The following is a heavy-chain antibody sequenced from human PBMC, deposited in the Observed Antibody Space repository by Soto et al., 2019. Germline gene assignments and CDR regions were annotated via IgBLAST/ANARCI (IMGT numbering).Heavy chain of an antibody. D-gene: IGHD3-22*01. Sequence: ASVKVSCKASGYTFTNQYMHWVRQAPGQGLEWVGIINPLGGSTNYAEKFQGRVTMTRDTSTSTAYMELSSLRFEDTAVYYCASSTYYYDSSGSYWGQGTLVTVSS. J-gene: IGHJ4*02. CDR3: ASSTYYYDSSGSY. CDR1: GYTFTNQY. V-gene: IGHV1-46*03. CDR2: INPLGGST.